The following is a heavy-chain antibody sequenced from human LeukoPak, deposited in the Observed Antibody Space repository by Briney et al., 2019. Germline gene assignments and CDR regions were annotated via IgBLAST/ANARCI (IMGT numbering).Heavy chain of an antibody. D-gene: IGHD4-17*01. CDR1: GFSLSTSGVA. CDR2: IYWDDDK. V-gene: IGHV2-5*02. CDR3: AHRFVHGDFDY. Sequence: SGPTLVNPTQTLTLTCTFSGFSLSTSGVAVGWIRQPPEKALEWLALIYWDDDKYYSPSLKSRLTISKGTSKNQVVLTMTNMDPVDTATYYCAHRFVHGDFDYWGQGTLVTVSS. J-gene: IGHJ4*02.